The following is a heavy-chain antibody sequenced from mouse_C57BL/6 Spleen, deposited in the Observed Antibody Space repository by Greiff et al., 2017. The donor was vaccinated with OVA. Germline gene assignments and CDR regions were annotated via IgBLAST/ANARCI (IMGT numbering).Heavy chain of an antibody. D-gene: IGHD1-1*02. CDR3: ARDGFYGSYYFDY. Sequence: EVQRVESGGGLVKPGGSLKLSCAASGFTFSSYAMSWVRQTPEKRLEWVATISDGGSYTYYPDNVKGRFTISRDNAKNNLYLQMSHLKSEDTAMYYCARDGFYGSYYFDYWGQGTTLTVSS. CDR2: ISDGGSYT. CDR1: GFTFSSYA. V-gene: IGHV5-4*01. J-gene: IGHJ2*01.